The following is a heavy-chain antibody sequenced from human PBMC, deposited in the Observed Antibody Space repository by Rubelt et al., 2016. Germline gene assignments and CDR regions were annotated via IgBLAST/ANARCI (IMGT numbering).Heavy chain of an antibody. CDR1: GFTVSSYG. Sequence: VQLVESGGGVVQPGGSLRLSCAASGFTVSSYGMPLVRQAPGKGLWWVAFLRYDGSNKYYADSVKGRLRIARDNSKNPLYLQMNSLRAEDTAVYYCAKPARLDYGINAEYFQHWGQGTLVTVSS. CDR3: AKPARLDYGINAEYFQH. V-gene: IGHV3-30*02. J-gene: IGHJ1*01. D-gene: IGHD4-17*01. CDR2: LRYDGSNK.